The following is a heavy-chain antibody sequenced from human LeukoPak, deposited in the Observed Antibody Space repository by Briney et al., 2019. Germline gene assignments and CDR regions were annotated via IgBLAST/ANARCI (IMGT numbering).Heavy chain of an antibody. CDR2: INHSGGT. J-gene: IGHJ4*02. V-gene: IGHV4-34*01. CDR1: GGSFSGYY. D-gene: IGHD2-2*01. CDR3: ARANRHRGAAVVPAASGY. Sequence: SETLSLTCAVYGGSFSGYYWSWIRQPPGKGLEWIGEINHSGGTNYNPSLKSRVTISVDTSKNQFSLELSSVTAADTAVYYCARANRHRGAAVVPAASGYWGQGTLVTVSS.